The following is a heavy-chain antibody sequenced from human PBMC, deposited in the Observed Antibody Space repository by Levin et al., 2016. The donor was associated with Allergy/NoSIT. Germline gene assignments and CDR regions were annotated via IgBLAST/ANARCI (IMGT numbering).Heavy chain of an antibody. J-gene: IGHJ4*02. D-gene: IGHD5-18*01. CDR3: ARGTIDTHFED. CDR2: IHWDGSK. V-gene: IGHV2-70*04. Sequence: WIRQPPGKALEWLARIHWDGSKFYSTSLKTRLTISKDTSKNQVVLTMINMDPVDTATYYCARGTIDTHFEDWGQGNLVTVSS.